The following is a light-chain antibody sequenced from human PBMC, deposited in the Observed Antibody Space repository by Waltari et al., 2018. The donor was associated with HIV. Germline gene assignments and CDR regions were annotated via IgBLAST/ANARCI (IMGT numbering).Light chain of an antibody. V-gene: IGLV2-11*01. Sequence: QSALTQPRSVSGSPGQSVTISCTRTSSDVGTYNYVFWYQQHPGKAPKLILYDVSTRPSGVPDRFSGSKSGNTASLTISGLRVEDEVDYYCCSYAGSSFYVFGTGTQVTVL. J-gene: IGLJ1*01. CDR1: SSDVGTYNY. CDR2: DVS. CDR3: CSYAGSSFYV.